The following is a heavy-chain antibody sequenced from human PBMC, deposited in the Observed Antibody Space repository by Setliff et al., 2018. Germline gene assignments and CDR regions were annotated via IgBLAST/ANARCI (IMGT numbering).Heavy chain of an antibody. Sequence: ASVKVSCKAFGYTFAKYGTSWVRQAPGQGLEWMGWISGYNGYAQKFQGRVTMTTDTSTGTADMELRNLRSDDTAVYYCTRDTNIVVVPPHRTAFDIWGQGTMVTVSS. CDR1: GYTFAKYG. D-gene: IGHD2-2*01. CDR3: TRDTNIVVVPPHRTAFDI. CDR2: ISGYNG. J-gene: IGHJ3*02. V-gene: IGHV1-18*01.